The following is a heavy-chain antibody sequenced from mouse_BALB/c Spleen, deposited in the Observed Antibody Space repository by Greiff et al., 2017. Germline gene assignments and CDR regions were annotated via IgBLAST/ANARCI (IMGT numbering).Heavy chain of an antibody. CDR1: GFTFSSYA. D-gene: IGHD1-2*01. J-gene: IGHJ1*01. Sequence: VQRVESGGGLVKPGGSLKLSCAASGFTFSSYAMSWVRQTPEKRLEWVASISSGGSTYYPDSVKGRFTISRDNARNILYLQMSSLRSEDTAMYYCARKGAITTDYWYFDVLGAGTTVTVSS. V-gene: IGHV5-6-5*01. CDR2: ISSGGST. CDR3: ARKGAITTDYWYFDV.